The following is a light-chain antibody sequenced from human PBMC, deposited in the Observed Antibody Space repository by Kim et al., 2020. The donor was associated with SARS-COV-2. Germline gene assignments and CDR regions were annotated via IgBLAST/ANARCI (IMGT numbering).Light chain of an antibody. CDR3: QSYDSSIDVL. J-gene: IGLJ2*01. CDR1: SGSIASNY. CDR2: EDN. V-gene: IGLV6-57*02. Sequence: KTVTTSCTGSSGSIASNYVQWYQQRPGSAPTTVIYEDNQRPSGVPDRFSGSIDSSSNSASLTISGLKTEDEADYYCQSYDSSIDVLFGGGTQLTVL.